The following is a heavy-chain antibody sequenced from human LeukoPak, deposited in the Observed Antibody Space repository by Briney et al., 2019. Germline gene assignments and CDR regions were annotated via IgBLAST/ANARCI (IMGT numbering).Heavy chain of an antibody. D-gene: IGHD6-19*01. V-gene: IGHV3-64*01. CDR2: ISSNGGST. J-gene: IGHJ4*02. CDR3: ARAVAGFFDY. CDR1: GFTFSSYA. Sequence: PGGSLRLSCAASGFTFSSYAMHWVRQAPGKGLEYVSAISSNGGSTYYANSVKGRFTISRDNSKNTLYLQMGSLRAEDTAVYYCARAVAGFFDYWGQGTLVTVSS.